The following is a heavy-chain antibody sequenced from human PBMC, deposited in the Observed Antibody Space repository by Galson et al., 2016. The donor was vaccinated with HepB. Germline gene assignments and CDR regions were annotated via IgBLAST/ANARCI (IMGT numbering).Heavy chain of an antibody. J-gene: IGHJ6*02. V-gene: IGHV3-15*07. Sequence: LRLSCAASGFTFRNAWMNWVRQAPGKGLEWVGRIKNKPDGGTADYAAPVKGRFSISRDDSKSSLYLHMTSLRTEDTALYYCTKVPYGINYHGMDVWGPGTTVTVSS. CDR2: IKNKPDGGTA. D-gene: IGHD4-17*01. CDR3: TKVPYGINYHGMDV. CDR1: GFTFRNAW.